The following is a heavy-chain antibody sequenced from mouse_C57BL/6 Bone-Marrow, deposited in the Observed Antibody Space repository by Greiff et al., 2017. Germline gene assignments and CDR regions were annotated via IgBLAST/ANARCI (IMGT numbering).Heavy chain of an antibody. J-gene: IGHJ2*01. CDR3: ARHEAPGY. CDR1: GFTFSSYG. CDR2: ISSGGSYT. V-gene: IGHV5-6*01. Sequence: EVKLVESGGDLVKPGGSLKLSCEASGFTFSSYGMSWVRQTPDKRLEWVATISSGGSYTYYPDHVKGRFTISRDNAKNTLYLQMSSLKSEDTAMYYCARHEAPGYWGQGTTLTVSS.